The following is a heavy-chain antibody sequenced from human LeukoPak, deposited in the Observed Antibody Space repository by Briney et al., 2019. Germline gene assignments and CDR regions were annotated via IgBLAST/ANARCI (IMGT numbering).Heavy chain of an antibody. J-gene: IGHJ4*02. D-gene: IGHD3-22*01. CDR3: ARAGNVLVVTQKKKKPFDL. V-gene: IGHV4-34*01. Sequence: PSETLSLTCTVYGGSFSGYYWSWIRQPPGKGLEWIGSIYYSGSTYYNPSLKSRVTISVDTSKHQFSLKLHSVTAADTAVYYCARAGNVLVVTQKKKKPFDLWGQGTLVSVSS. CDR1: GGSFSGYY. CDR2: IYYSGST.